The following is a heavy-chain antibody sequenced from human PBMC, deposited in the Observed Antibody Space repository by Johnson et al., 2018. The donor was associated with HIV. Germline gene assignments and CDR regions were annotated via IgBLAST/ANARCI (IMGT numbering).Heavy chain of an antibody. CDR1: GFTFSSYA. CDR2: ISGSGGST. CDR3: AKSLLQFIPKDDAFDI. J-gene: IGHJ3*02. D-gene: IGHD3-16*01. V-gene: IGHV3-23*04. Sequence: VQLVESGGGLVQPGGSLRLSCAASGFTFSSYAMSWVRQAPGKGLEWVSAISGSGGSTYYADSVKGRFTISRDNSKNKLYLQMNSLRAEDTAVYYCAKSLLQFIPKDDAFDIWGQGTMVTVSS.